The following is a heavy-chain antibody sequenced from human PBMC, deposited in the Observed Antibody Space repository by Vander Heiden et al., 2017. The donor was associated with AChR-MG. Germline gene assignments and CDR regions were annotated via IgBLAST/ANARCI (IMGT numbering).Heavy chain of an antibody. CDR3: ARDNGDYVDY. CDR1: GGPISSYY. Sequence: QVQLQESGPGLVKPSATLSLTCTVPGGPISSYYWSWIRQPPGKGLEWIGYIYYSGSTNDNPSLKSRVTISVDTSKNQFSLKLSSVTAADTAVYYCARDNGDYVDYWGQGTLVTVSS. D-gene: IGHD4-17*01. CDR2: IYYSGST. V-gene: IGHV4-59*01. J-gene: IGHJ4*02.